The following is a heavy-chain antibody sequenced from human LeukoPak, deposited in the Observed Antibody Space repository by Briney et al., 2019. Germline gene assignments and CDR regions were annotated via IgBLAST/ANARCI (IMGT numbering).Heavy chain of an antibody. CDR3: ARGLELRGWFDP. J-gene: IGHJ5*02. Sequence: ASVKVSCKASGYTFTSYGISWVRQAPGQGLGWMGWISAYNGNTNYAQKFQGRVTITTDESTSTAYMELSSLRSEDTAVYYCARGLELRGWFDPWGQGTLVTVSS. D-gene: IGHD1-7*01. CDR2: ISAYNGNT. CDR1: GYTFTSYG. V-gene: IGHV1-18*01.